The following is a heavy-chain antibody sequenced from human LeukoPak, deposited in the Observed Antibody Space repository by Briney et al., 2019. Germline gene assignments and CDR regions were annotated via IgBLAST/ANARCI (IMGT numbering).Heavy chain of an antibody. Sequence: SETLSLTCTVSGYSISSGYYWGWIRQPPGKGLEWIGSIYHSGSTYYNPSLKSRVTISVDTSKNQFSLKLSSVTAANTAVYYCARGRYYYDSSGPYFQHWGQGTLVTVSS. J-gene: IGHJ1*01. CDR2: IYHSGST. V-gene: IGHV4-38-2*02. CDR1: GYSISSGYY. D-gene: IGHD3-22*01. CDR3: ARGRYYYDSSGPYFQH.